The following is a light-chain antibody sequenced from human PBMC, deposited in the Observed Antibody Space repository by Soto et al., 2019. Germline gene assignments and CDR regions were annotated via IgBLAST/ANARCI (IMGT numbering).Light chain of an antibody. CDR1: QGIRNY. V-gene: IGKV1-27*01. Sequence: DIQMTQSPSSLSASVGDRVTISCRASQGIRNYLSWYQQKPGKVPKVLIYAASTLQSGVPSRFSGSGSGTDFSLTISSLQPEDVATYYCQKYDTAPFTFGPGTKVDIK. CDR2: AAS. CDR3: QKYDTAPFT. J-gene: IGKJ3*01.